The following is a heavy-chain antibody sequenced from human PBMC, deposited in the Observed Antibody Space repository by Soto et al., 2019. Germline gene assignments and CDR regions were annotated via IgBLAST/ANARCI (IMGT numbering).Heavy chain of an antibody. Sequence: GGSLRLSCAASGFTFSSYAMSWVRQAPGKGLEWVSAISGSGGSTYYADSGKGRFTISREKSKNTLYLQMNSLRAEDTAVYYCAKDLSYFDWLLSEDTWGQGTLVTVSS. D-gene: IGHD3-9*01. CDR1: GFTFSSYA. V-gene: IGHV3-23*01. CDR3: AKDLSYFDWLLSEDT. J-gene: IGHJ5*02. CDR2: ISGSGGST.